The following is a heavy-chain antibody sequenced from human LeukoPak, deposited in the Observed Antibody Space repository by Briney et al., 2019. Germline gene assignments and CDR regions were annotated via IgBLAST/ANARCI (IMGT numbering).Heavy chain of an antibody. CDR2: INPNSGGT. D-gene: IGHD4-17*01. CDR1: GYTFTGYY. V-gene: IGHV1-2*04. Sequence: ASVKDSCKASGYTFTGYYMHWVRQAPGQGLEWMGWINPNSGGTNYAQKFQGWVTMTRDTSISTAYMELSRLRSDDTAVYYCARGGSTVTTFYYYGMDVWGKGTTVTVSS. J-gene: IGHJ6*04. CDR3: ARGGSTVTTFYYYGMDV.